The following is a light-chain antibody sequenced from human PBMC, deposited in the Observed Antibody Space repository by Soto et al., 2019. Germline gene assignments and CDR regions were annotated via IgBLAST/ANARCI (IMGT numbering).Light chain of an antibody. CDR3: SSYTSSSTYV. V-gene: IGLV2-18*02. CDR1: SSDVGSYDR. Sequence: QSALTQPPSVSGSPGQSVTISCTGTSSDVGSYDRVSWYQRPPDTAPKLMIYEVSNRPPGVPDRFSGSKSGNTASLTISGLQAEDEADYYCSSYTSSSTYVFGTGTKVTVL. J-gene: IGLJ1*01. CDR2: EVS.